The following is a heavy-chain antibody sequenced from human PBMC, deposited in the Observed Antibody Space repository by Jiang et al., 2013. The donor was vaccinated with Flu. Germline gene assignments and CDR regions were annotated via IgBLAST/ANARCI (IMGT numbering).Heavy chain of an antibody. CDR1: GFTFSNYG. V-gene: IGHV3-23*01. CDR3: AKNLASMVRGLLMTGNGLDS. CDR2: ISGPGGTT. J-gene: IGHJ5*01. Sequence: VQLLESGGGLVQPGGSLRLSCEVSGFTFSNYGMNWVRQAPGKGLEWVSVISGPGGTTHYADSVKGRFTISRDNSKNTLYLQMNSLRAEDTAVYYCAKNLASMVRGLLMTGNGLDSWGQGTLVAVSS. D-gene: IGHD3-10*01.